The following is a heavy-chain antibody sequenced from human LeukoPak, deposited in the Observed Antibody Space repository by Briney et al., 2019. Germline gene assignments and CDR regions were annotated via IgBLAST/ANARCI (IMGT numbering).Heavy chain of an antibody. Sequence: GGSLRLSCAASGFTFSSYAMSWVRQAPGKGLEWVSAISGSGGSTYYADSVKGRFTISRDNSKNTLYLQMNSLRAEDTAVYYCAKGRLYCSSTSCGFESFDYWGQGTLVTVSS. V-gene: IGHV3-23*01. CDR1: GFTFSSYA. CDR3: AKGRLYCSSTSCGFESFDY. J-gene: IGHJ4*02. D-gene: IGHD2-2*01. CDR2: ISGSGGST.